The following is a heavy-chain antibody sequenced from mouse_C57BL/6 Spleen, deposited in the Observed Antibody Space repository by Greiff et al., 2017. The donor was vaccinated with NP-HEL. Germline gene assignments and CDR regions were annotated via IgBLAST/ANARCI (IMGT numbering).Heavy chain of an antibody. J-gene: IGHJ2*01. Sequence: QVQLQQSGAELVKPGASVKISCKASGYAFSSYWMNWVKQRPGKGLEWIGQIYPGDGDTNYNGKFKGKATLTADKSSSTAYMQLSSLTSEDSAVYFCARGGQLREALYFDYWGQGTTLTVSS. CDR2: IYPGDGDT. CDR1: GYAFSSYW. V-gene: IGHV1-80*01. D-gene: IGHD3-2*02. CDR3: ARGGQLREALYFDY.